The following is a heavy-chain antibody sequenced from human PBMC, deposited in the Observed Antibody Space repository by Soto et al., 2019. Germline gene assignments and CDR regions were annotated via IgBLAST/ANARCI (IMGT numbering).Heavy chain of an antibody. J-gene: IGHJ4*02. V-gene: IGHV3-73*01. CDR3: TSPMTTGDY. Sequence: EVQLVESGGGLVQPGGSPKLSCAASGFTFSGSAMHWVRQASGKGLEWVGRIRSKANSYATAYAASVKGRFTISRDDSKNTAYLQMNSLKTEDTAVYYCTSPMTTGDYWGQGTLVTVSS. D-gene: IGHD4-17*01. CDR1: GFTFSGSA. CDR2: IRSKANSYAT.